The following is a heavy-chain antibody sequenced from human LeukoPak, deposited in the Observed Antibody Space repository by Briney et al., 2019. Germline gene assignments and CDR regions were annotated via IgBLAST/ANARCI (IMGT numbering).Heavy chain of an antibody. CDR1: GGSISSYY. CDR2: IYYSGST. CDR3: ARHIASDGARLFDF. J-gene: IGHJ4*02. D-gene: IGHD5/OR15-5a*01. V-gene: IGHV4-59*01. Sequence: SETLSLTCTVSGGSISSYYWSWIRQPPGKGLEWIGYIYYSGSTNYNPSLKSRVTISVDTSKNQFSLKLSSVTAADTAVYYCARHIASDGARLFDFWGRGTLAAVSS.